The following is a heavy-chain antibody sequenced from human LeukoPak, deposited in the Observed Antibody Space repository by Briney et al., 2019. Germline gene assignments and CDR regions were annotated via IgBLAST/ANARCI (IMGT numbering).Heavy chain of an antibody. J-gene: IGHJ3*02. CDR1: GYTFTSYG. D-gene: IGHD1-26*01. CDR2: ISAYNGNT. V-gene: IGHV1-18*01. Sequence: GASVKVSCKASGYTFTSYGISWVRQAPGQGLEWMGWISAYNGNTNYAQKLQGRVTMTTDTSTSTAYMELRSLRSEDTAVYYCARDPPPSGSYDSRDIWGQGTMVTVSS. CDR3: ARDPPPSGSYDSRDI.